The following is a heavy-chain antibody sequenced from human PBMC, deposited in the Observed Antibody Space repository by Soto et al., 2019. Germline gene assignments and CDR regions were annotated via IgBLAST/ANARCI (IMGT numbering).Heavy chain of an antibody. V-gene: IGHV1-69*13. Sequence: SVKVSCKASGGTFSSYAISWVRQAPGQGLEWMGGIIPIFGTANYAQKFQGRVTITADESTSTAYMELSSLRSEDTAVYYCAREGPYYYDSSAANYWGQGTPVTVSS. J-gene: IGHJ4*02. D-gene: IGHD3-22*01. CDR1: GGTFSSYA. CDR2: IIPIFGTA. CDR3: AREGPYYYDSSAANY.